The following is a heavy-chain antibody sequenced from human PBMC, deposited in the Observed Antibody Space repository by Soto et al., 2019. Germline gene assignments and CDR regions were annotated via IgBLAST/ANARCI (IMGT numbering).Heavy chain of an antibody. CDR3: ATLRFPLPKPLIRDIVVAPAATNYHYYCMDV. D-gene: IGHD2-2*01. CDR2: ISRDGGSA. Sequence: AGSLRLSCAASGFTFDDYAMHWVRQAPGKGLEWVSLISRDGGSAYYADTVISRFAMYRDNSKNFLYLQLHSLRAEDTALYYCATLRFPLPKPLIRDIVVAPAATNYHYYCMDVWGQGPKV. CDR1: GFTFDDYA. J-gene: IGHJ6*02. V-gene: IGHV3-43D*04.